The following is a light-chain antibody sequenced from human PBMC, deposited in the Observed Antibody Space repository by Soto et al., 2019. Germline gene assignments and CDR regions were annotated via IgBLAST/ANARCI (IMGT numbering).Light chain of an antibody. CDR3: LQHDKFPWT. CDR1: QDISNY. J-gene: IGKJ1*01. Sequence: DIQMTQSPSAMSASVGDRVTITCRASQDISNYLVWFQQKPGKVPQRLIYEASRLQSGVPSRFSGSGSGTELTLTIRSLQPEDFATYYCLQHDKFPWTFGQGTKVETK. CDR2: EAS. V-gene: IGKV1-17*03.